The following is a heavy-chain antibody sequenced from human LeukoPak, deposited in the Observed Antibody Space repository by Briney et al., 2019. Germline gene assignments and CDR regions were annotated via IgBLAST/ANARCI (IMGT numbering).Heavy chain of an antibody. J-gene: IGHJ3*02. V-gene: IGHV3-23*01. CDR3: AKRIVVSDALYI. Sequence: PGGSLRLSCAASGFTFSSYAISCVRQAPGKGLEWVSLMRGSGTSTYYADSVKGRFTISRDNSKNTLYLQMNSLRAEDTAVYYCAKRIVVSDALYIWGQGTMVTVSS. CDR1: GFTFSSYA. D-gene: IGHD3-22*01. CDR2: MRGSGTST.